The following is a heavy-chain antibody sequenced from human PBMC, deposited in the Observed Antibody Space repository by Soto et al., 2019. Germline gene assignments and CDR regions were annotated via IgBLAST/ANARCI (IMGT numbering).Heavy chain of an antibody. CDR2: IYYSGST. CDR3: ARALPITMIVVVTDYFDY. D-gene: IGHD3-22*01. Sequence: QVQLQESGPGLVKPSQTLSLTCTVSGGSISSGGYYWSWIRQHPGKGLEWIGYIYYSGSTYYTPSLKSRVTISVDTSKNQFSLKLSSVTAADTAVYYCARALPITMIVVVTDYFDYWGQGTLVTVSS. V-gene: IGHV4-31*03. CDR1: GGSISSGGYY. J-gene: IGHJ4*02.